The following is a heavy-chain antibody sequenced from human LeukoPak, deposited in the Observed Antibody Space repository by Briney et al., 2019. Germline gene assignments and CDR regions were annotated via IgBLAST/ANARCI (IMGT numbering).Heavy chain of an antibody. CDR3: ARDSGSGYRQFDC. CDR1: GFIFSSYA. D-gene: IGHD3-3*01. CDR2: ISTDGGST. Sequence: GGSLTLSCAASGFIFSSYAMHWVRQAPGKGLEYVSGISTDGGSTFYAESVQGRFTISRDNSKNTVYLQLGSLRADDMAVYYCARDSGSGYRQFDCWGQGTLVTVSS. V-gene: IGHV3-64*02. J-gene: IGHJ4*02.